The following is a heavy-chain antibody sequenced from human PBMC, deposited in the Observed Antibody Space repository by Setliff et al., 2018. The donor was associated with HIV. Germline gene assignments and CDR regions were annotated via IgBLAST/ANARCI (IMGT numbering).Heavy chain of an antibody. CDR3: TTAVAQNWYGSGNENY. D-gene: IGHD3-10*01. J-gene: IGHJ4*02. CDR2: IKSKTDGETE. Sequence: GGSLRLSCAASGFTFTNAWMGWVRQAPGKGLEWVGRIKSKTDGETEDYAATVKGRFTISRDDSRSTLYLQMNSLITEDTALYYCTTAVAQNWYGSGNENYWGQGTLVTVSS. CDR1: GFTFTNAW. V-gene: IGHV3-15*01.